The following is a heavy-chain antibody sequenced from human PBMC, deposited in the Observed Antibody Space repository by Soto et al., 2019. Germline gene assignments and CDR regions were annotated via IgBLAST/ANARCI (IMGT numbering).Heavy chain of an antibody. Sequence: QVQLQESGPGLVKPSGTLSLICIVSGDSVTFGHHYWSWIRQPPGKGLECIGQIFFTGATNYSPRLKSRVTMSVDSSKRQFSLNLTSVSGADSAIYYCARARPDSAGSSLGRRLDVWGQGTTVTVSS. CDR1: GDSVTFGHHY. CDR3: ARARPDSAGSSLGRRLDV. D-gene: IGHD3-10*01. J-gene: IGHJ6*02. CDR2: IFFTGAT. V-gene: IGHV4-61*01.